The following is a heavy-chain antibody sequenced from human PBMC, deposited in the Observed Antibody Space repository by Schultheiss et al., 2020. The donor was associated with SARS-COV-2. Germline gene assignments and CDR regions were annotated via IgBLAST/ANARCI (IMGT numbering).Heavy chain of an antibody. CDR3: ARELSGWYGMDV. CDR2: INPNSGGT. Sequence: ASVKVSCKASGYTFTGYYMYWVRQAPGQGLEWMGRINPNSGGTNYAQKFQGRVTMTRDTSISTAYMELSRLRSDDTAVYYCARELSGWYGMDVWGQGTTVTVSS. J-gene: IGHJ6*02. D-gene: IGHD6-19*01. V-gene: IGHV1-2*06. CDR1: GYTFTGYY.